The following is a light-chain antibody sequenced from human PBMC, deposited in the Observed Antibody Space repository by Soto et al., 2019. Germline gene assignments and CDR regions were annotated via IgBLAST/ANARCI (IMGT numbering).Light chain of an antibody. J-gene: IGLJ1*01. CDR2: DVS. CDR1: SSDVGGYNY. CDR3: SSYTSSSTLDV. Sequence: QSALTQPASVSGSPGQSITISCTGTSSDVGGYNYVSWYQQHPGKAPKLMIFDVSNRPSGVSNRFSGSKSGNTASLTISWLQAEEAAAYYCSSYTSSSTLDVFGTGT. V-gene: IGLV2-14*01.